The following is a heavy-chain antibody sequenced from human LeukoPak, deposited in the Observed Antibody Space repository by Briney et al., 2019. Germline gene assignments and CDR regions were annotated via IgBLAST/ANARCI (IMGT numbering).Heavy chain of an antibody. D-gene: IGHD1-20*01. Sequence: SETRSLTCAVSGGSISSSNWWSWVRQPPGKGLEWIGEIYHSGSTNYNPSLKSRVTISVDTSKNQFSLKLSSVTAADTAVYYCARDLTGTLDYWGQGTLVTVSS. CDR1: GGSISSSNW. V-gene: IGHV4-4*02. J-gene: IGHJ4*02. CDR2: IYHSGST. CDR3: ARDLTGTLDY.